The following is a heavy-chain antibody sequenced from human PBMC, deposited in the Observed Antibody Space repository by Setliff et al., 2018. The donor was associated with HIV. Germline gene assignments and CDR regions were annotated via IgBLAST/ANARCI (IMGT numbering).Heavy chain of an antibody. V-gene: IGHV3-7*01. D-gene: IGHD4-4*01. CDR2: IKYDGSEK. Sequence: PGGSLRLSCAASGFTFTNYWMSWVRQAPGEGLEWVANIKYDGSEKYYVDSVKGRFTISRDNAKNSLYLYINSLRADDTAVYYCARDDYSTYGYSYYYYMDVWGKGTAVSVSS. CDR3: ARDDYSTYGYSYYYYMDV. CDR1: GFTFTNYW. J-gene: IGHJ6*03.